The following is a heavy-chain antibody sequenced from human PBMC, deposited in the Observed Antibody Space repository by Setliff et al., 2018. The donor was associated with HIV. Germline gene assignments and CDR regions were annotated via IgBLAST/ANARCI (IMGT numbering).Heavy chain of an antibody. V-gene: IGHV3-30*03. D-gene: IGHD3-16*02. J-gene: IGHJ4*02. Sequence: GGSLRLSCAASGFTFSSYGMHWVRQAPGKGLEWVAVISYDGSNKYDADSVKGRFTISRDNSKNTLYLQMNSLRVEDTAVYYCASPYYDFVWGSYQPDYWGQGTLVTVSS. CDR2: ISYDGSNK. CDR1: GFTFSSYG. CDR3: ASPYYDFVWGSYQPDY.